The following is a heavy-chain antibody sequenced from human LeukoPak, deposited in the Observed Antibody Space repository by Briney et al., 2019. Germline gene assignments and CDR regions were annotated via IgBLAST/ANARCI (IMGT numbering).Heavy chain of an antibody. CDR2: IKEDGSEK. V-gene: IGHV3-7*01. CDR3: ARTTVTTFCYFDY. Sequence: PGGSLRLSCAASGFTFSSYWMSWVRQAPGKGLEWVANIKEDGSEKYYVDSVKGRFTISRDNAKNSLYLQMNSLRAEDTAVYYCARTTVTTFCYFDYWGQGTLVTVSS. CDR1: GFTFSSYW. J-gene: IGHJ4*02. D-gene: IGHD4-17*01.